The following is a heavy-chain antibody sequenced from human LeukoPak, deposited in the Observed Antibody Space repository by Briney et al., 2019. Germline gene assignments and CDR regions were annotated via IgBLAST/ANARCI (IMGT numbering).Heavy chain of an antibody. V-gene: IGHV4-39*07. J-gene: IGHJ6*03. Sequence: SETLSLTCTVSGGSISSSSYYWSWIRQPPGKGLEWIGSIYYSGSTYYNPSLKSRVTISVDTSKNQFSLKLSSVTAADTAVYYCARIHSSSWYSPHVLYYYYMDVWGKGTTVTVSS. D-gene: IGHD6-13*01. CDR1: GGSISSSSYY. CDR3: ARIHSSSWYSPHVLYYYYMDV. CDR2: IYYSGST.